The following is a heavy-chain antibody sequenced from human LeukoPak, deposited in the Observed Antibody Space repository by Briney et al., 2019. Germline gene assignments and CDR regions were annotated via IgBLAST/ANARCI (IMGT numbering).Heavy chain of an antibody. CDR3: ATGRWESVVIRTTSWFDY. D-gene: IGHD3-22*01. V-gene: IGHV1-24*01. J-gene: IGHJ4*02. CDR1: GYTLTELS. CDR2: FDPEDGET. Sequence: ASVKVSCKVSGYTLTELSMHWVRQAPGKGLEWMGGFDPEDGETIYAQKFQGRATMTEDTSTDTAYMELSSLRSEDTAVYYCATGRWESVVIRTTSWFDYWGQGTLVTVSS.